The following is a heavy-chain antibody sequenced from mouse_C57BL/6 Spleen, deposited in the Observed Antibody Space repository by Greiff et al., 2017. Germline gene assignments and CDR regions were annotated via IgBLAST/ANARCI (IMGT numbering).Heavy chain of an antibody. J-gene: IGHJ1*03. CDR2: IDPSDSYT. Sequence: QVQLQQPGAELVMPGASVKLSCKASGYTFTSYWMHWVKQRPGQGLEWIGEIDPSDSYTYYNQKFQGKSTLPVDKSSSTAYMQLSSLTSEDSAVYYCARRYYGSSYGYFDVGGTGTTVTVSS. V-gene: IGHV1-69*01. CDR3: ARRYYGSSYGYFDV. D-gene: IGHD1-1*01. CDR1: GYTFTSYW.